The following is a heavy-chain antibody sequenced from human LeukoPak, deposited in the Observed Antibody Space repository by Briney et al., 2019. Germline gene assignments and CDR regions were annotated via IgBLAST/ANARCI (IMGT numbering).Heavy chain of an antibody. J-gene: IGHJ4*02. D-gene: IGHD1-26*01. CDR1: GFTFSSYA. Sequence: GGSLRLSCAASGFTFSSYAMTWVRPAPGKGLEWVSAISGSGGSTYYVDSVKGRSTISRDNSKNTLYLQMNSLRAEDTAVYYCAKGPYSGSYFGRDYWGQGTLVTVSS. CDR3: AKGPYSGSYFGRDY. CDR2: ISGSGGST. V-gene: IGHV3-23*01.